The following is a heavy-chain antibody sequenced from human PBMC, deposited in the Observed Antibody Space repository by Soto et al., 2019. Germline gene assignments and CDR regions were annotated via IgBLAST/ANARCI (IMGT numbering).Heavy chain of an antibody. CDR3: ARHPERIAEIGWFDP. D-gene: IGHD6-13*01. CDR2: ISSSSSTI. Sequence: EVQLVESGGGLVQPGGSLRLSCAASGFTFSSYSMNWVRQAPGKGLEWVSYISSSSSTIYYADSVKGRFTISRDNAKNTLYLQMNSLRAEDTAVYYCARHPERIAEIGWFDPGGQGTLVTVSS. J-gene: IGHJ5*02. V-gene: IGHV3-48*01. CDR1: GFTFSSYS.